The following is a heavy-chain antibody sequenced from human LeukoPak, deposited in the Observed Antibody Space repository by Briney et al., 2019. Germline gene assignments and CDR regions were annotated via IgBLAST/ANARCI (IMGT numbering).Heavy chain of an antibody. CDR1: GESISGFY. J-gene: IGHJ4*02. Sequence: PSETLSLTCTVSGESISGFYWTGIRQPPGKGLKWIGYIYYSGSTNYNPSLKSRVTISVDTSKNQFSLKLSSVTAADTAVYYCARGVVIAPQTFDYWGQGTLVTVSS. CDR2: IYYSGST. D-gene: IGHD2-21*01. V-gene: IGHV4-59*01. CDR3: ARGVVIAPQTFDY.